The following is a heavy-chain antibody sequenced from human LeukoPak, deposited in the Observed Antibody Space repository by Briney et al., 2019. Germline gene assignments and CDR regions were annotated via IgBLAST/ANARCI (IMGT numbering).Heavy chain of an antibody. D-gene: IGHD6-13*01. CDR3: ATHSYIAAAGPFDY. CDR1: GYSFTNYW. J-gene: IGHJ4*02. V-gene: IGHV5-51*01. CDR2: IYPGDSDT. Sequence: GESLKISCKGSGYSFTNYWIGWVRQMPGKGLEWIGIIYPGDSDTRFSPSFQGQVTISADKTISTAFLQWSSLKASDTAMYYCATHSYIAAAGPFDYWGQGTLVT.